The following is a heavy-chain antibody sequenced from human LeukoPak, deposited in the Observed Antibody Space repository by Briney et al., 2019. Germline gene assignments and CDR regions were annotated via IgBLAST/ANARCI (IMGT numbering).Heavy chain of an antibody. CDR3: ARGTVTMVDY. V-gene: IGHV3-66*01. CDR1: GFTVSSNY. Sequence: GGSLRLSCAASGFTVSSNYMSWVRQAPGRGLERVSVIYSGGSTYYADSVKGRFTISRDNSKNTLILQMNSLRAGDTAVYYCARGTVTMVDYWGQGTLLTVSS. D-gene: IGHD3-10*01. CDR2: IYSGGST. J-gene: IGHJ4*02.